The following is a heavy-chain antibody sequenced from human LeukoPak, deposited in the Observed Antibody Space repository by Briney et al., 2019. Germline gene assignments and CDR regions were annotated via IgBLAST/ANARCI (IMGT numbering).Heavy chain of an antibody. CDR3: ARAREDGDYDSSGYYYDS. Sequence: GSLRLSCAASGFTFSSYAMHWVRQAPGKGLEWVAVISYDGSNKYYADSVKGRFTISRDNSKNTLYLQMNSLRAEDTAVYYCARAREDGDYDSSGYYYDSWGQGTLVTVSS. V-gene: IGHV3-30*04. CDR2: ISYDGSNK. J-gene: IGHJ4*02. D-gene: IGHD3-22*01. CDR1: GFTFSSYA.